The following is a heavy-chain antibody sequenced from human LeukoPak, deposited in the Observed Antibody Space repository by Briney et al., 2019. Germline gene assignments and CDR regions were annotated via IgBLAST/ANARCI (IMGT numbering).Heavy chain of an antibody. CDR1: GFTFSSYG. CDR3: AKGQQLVRYYYYYMDV. V-gene: IGHV3-30*18. D-gene: IGHD6-13*01. CDR2: ISYDGSNK. J-gene: IGHJ6*03. Sequence: TGGSLRLSCAASGFTFSSYGMHWVRQAPGKGLEWVAVISYDGSNKYYADSVKGRFTISRDNSKNTLYLQMNSLRAEDTAVYYCAKGQQLVRYYYYYMDVWGKGTTVTVSS.